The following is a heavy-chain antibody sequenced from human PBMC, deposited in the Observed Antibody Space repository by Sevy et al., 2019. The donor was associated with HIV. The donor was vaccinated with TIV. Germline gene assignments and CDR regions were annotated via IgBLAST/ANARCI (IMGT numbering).Heavy chain of an antibody. CDR2: ISASGGST. J-gene: IGHJ5*02. D-gene: IGHD5-12*01. V-gene: IGHV3-23*01. CDR1: ALTFSSYV. Sequence: GGSLRRSCTASALTFSSYVMSWVRQAPGKGLEWVSTISASGGSTYYADSVKGRFTISRENSNKKVYLQMNSLTAEDTAVYYCAKEEFSGYDFGPWGQGTLVTVSS. CDR3: AKEEFSGYDFGP.